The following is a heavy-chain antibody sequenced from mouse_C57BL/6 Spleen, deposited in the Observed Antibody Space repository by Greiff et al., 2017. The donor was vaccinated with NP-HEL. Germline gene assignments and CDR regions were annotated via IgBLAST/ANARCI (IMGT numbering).Heavy chain of an antibody. J-gene: IGHJ2*01. CDR2: INYDGSST. CDR1: GFTFSDYY. D-gene: IGHD2-4*01. Sequence: EVHLVESEGGLVQPGSSMKLSCTASGFTFSDYYMAWVRQVPEKGLEWVANINYDGSSTYYLDSLKSRFIISRDNAKNILYLQMSSLKSEDTATYYCARDRRDYGYFDYWGQGTTLTVSS. V-gene: IGHV5-16*01. CDR3: ARDRRDYGYFDY.